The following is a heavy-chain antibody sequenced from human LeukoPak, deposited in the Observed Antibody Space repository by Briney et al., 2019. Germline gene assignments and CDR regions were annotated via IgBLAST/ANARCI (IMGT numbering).Heavy chain of an antibody. D-gene: IGHD3-10*01. J-gene: IGHJ6*03. CDR2: INTDGSST. CDR3: ARGTMVRGGLYYYYMDV. V-gene: IGHV3-74*01. Sequence: GGSLRLSCAASGFTFSSYWMHWVRQAPGKGLVWVSRINTDGSSTSYADSVKGRFTISRDNAKNTLYLQMNSLRAEDTAVYYCARGTMVRGGLYYYYMDVWGKGTTVTVSS. CDR1: GFTFSSYW.